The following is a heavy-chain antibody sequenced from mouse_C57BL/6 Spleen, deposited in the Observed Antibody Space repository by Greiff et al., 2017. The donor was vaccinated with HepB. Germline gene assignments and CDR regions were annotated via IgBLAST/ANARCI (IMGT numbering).Heavy chain of an antibody. D-gene: IGHD2-5*01. CDR1: GFTFSDYG. CDR3: ARSYSKVCYAMDY. CDR2: ISSGSSTI. V-gene: IGHV5-17*01. Sequence: EVKLVESGGGLVKPGGSLKLSCAASGFTFSDYGMHWVRQAPEKGLEWVAYISSGSSTIYYADTVKGRFTISRDNAKNTLFLQMTSLRSEDTAMYYCARSYSKVCYAMDYWGQGTSVTVSS. J-gene: IGHJ4*01.